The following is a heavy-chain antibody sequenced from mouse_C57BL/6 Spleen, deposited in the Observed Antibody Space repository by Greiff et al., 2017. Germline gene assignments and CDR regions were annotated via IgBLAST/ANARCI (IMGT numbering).Heavy chain of an antibody. CDR3: GLYYCSSYVGDYAMDY. D-gene: IGHD1-1*01. Sequence: VQLQQSGAELVKPGASVKLSCTASGFNIKDYYMHWVKQRTEQGLEWIGRIDPEDGETKYAPKFQGKATITADTSSNTAYLQLSSLTSEDTAVYYCGLYYCSSYVGDYAMDYWGQGTSVTVSS. V-gene: IGHV14-2*01. J-gene: IGHJ4*01. CDR1: GFNIKDYY. CDR2: IDPEDGET.